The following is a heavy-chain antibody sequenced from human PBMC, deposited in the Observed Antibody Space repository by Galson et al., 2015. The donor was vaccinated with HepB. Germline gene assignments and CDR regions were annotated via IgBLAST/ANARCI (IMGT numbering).Heavy chain of an antibody. V-gene: IGHV3-23*01. CDR3: AKDRDYSSLYFDY. D-gene: IGHD6-13*01. J-gene: IGHJ4*02. Sequence: SLRLSCAASGFAFSDYAMSWVRQAPGKGLEWVSTISDSGGSTYYAGSVKGRFTISRDNSKNTLYLQMNSLRAEDTAVYYCAKDRDYSSLYFDYWGQGTLVTVSS. CDR1: GFAFSDYA. CDR2: ISDSGGST.